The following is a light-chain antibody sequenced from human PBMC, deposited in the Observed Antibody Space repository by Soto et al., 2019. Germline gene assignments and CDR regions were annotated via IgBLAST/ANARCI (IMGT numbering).Light chain of an antibody. Sequence: IVMTQSPATLSMSPGERATLSCRASQSLNRDLAWYQQKPGQSPRLLIFGASIRATGIPARFSGSGSGTEFTLTIGSLQSEDCALYYCQQYNNWPYTFGQGTKLEIK. CDR1: QSLNRD. CDR3: QQYNNWPYT. J-gene: IGKJ2*01. CDR2: GAS. V-gene: IGKV3-15*01.